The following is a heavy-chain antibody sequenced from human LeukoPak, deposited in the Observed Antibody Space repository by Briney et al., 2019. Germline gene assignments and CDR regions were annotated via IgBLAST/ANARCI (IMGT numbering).Heavy chain of an antibody. D-gene: IGHD6-13*01. Sequence: VASVKVSCKASGYTFTGYYMHWVRQAPGQGLEWMGWINPKSGGTNYAQKFQGRVTMTRDTSISTAYMELSRLRSDDTAVFYGARGSGTVVFDIGGKGTRSPVSS. CDR1: GYTFTGYY. J-gene: IGHJ3*02. CDR2: INPKSGGT. V-gene: IGHV1-2*02. CDR3: ARGSGTVVFDI.